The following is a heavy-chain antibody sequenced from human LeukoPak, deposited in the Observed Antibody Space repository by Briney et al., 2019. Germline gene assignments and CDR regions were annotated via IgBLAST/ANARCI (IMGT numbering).Heavy chain of an antibody. J-gene: IGHJ5*02. CDR1: GYTFTSYG. Sequence: ASVKVSCKASGYTFTSYGISWVRQAPGQGLEWMGWISAYNGNTDYAQKLQGRVTMTTDTSTSTAYMELRSLRSDDTAVYYCAREGAGIAANWFDPWGQGTLVTVSS. CDR2: ISAYNGNT. D-gene: IGHD6-13*01. CDR3: AREGAGIAANWFDP. V-gene: IGHV1-18*01.